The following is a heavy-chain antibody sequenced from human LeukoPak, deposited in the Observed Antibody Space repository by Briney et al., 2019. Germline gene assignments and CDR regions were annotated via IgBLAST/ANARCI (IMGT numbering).Heavy chain of an antibody. D-gene: IGHD7-27*01. J-gene: IGHJ4*02. CDR2: IYYSGST. CDR3: ASRGDGADDY. V-gene: IGHV4-59*12. CDR1: GGSISSYY. Sequence: SSETLSLTCTVSGGSISSYYWSWIRQPPGKGLEWIGYIYYSGSTNYNPSLKSRVTISVDTSKNQFSLKLSSVTAADTAVYYCASRGDGADDYWGQGTLVTVSS.